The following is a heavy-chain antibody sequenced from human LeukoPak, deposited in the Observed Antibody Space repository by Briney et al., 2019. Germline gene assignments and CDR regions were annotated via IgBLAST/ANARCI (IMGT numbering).Heavy chain of an antibody. J-gene: IGHJ4*02. Sequence: SETLSLTCTVSGVSITSYYWSWIRQPAGKGLEWIGYIYYSGSTNYNPSLKSRVTMSVDTSKNQFSLKLSSVTAADTAVYYCARERYVWGSYHPVLDYWGQGTLVTVSS. CDR2: IYYSGST. CDR1: GVSITSYY. V-gene: IGHV4-59*01. D-gene: IGHD3-16*02. CDR3: ARERYVWGSYHPVLDY.